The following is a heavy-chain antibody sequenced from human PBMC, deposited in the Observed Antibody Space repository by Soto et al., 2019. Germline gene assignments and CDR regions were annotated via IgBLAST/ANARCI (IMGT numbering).Heavy chain of an antibody. CDR1: GFTFSNAL. V-gene: IGHV3-15*07. CDR3: TSDAMPVTGLGGLGY. Sequence: WGSLRLSCGGSGFTFSNALMNWVRLAPGKGLEWVGRIKRKIDGGTTDYPAPVEGRFSISRDDSKSTLYLQINSPRSEDTALYYCTSDAMPVTGLGGLGYWGQGTQVTV. J-gene: IGHJ4*02. CDR2: IKRKIDGGTT. D-gene: IGHD2-15*01.